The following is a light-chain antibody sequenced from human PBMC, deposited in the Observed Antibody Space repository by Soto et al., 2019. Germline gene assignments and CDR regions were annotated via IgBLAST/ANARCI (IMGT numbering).Light chain of an antibody. Sequence: DIVMTQSPDSLAVSLGERATINCKSSQSIEYGSFSKNYLAWYQQKVGQPPKLLIYGASIRESGVPDRFSGSGSGTDFTLTISSLQAEDVAVYYCQQYYSSPPYTFGQGTKVEIK. CDR3: QQYYSSPPYT. J-gene: IGKJ2*01. CDR1: QSIEYGSFSKNY. CDR2: GAS. V-gene: IGKV4-1*01.